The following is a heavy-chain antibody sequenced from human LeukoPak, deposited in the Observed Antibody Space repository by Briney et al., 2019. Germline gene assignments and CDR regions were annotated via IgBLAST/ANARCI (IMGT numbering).Heavy chain of an antibody. CDR3: ARDRPFPYYCDSSGYYSPAPYYYYYMDV. CDR1: XGTFSSYA. V-gene: IGHV1-69*05. J-gene: IGHJ6*03. CDR2: IIPIFGTA. Sequence: XKAXXGTFSSYAISWVRQAPGQGLEWMGRIIPIFGTANYAQKFQGRVTITTDESTSTAYMELSSLRSEDTAVYYCARDRPFPYYCDSSGYYSPAPYYYYYMDVWGKGTTVTVSS. D-gene: IGHD3-22*01.